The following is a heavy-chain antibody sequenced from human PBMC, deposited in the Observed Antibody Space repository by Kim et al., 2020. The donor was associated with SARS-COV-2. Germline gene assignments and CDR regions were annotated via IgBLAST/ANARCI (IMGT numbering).Heavy chain of an antibody. J-gene: IGHJ6*02. Sequence: SSMIYYADSGKGRFTISRDDVKNFLFLQMNSLRDEDTAVYYCARDGHGLDVWGQGTTVIVSS. V-gene: IGHV3-48*02. CDR3: ARDGHGLDV. CDR2: SSMI.